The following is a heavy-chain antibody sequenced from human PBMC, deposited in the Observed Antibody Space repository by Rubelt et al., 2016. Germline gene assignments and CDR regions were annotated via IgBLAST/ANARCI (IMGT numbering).Heavy chain of an antibody. CDR3: ARSYYDTPDPDARYYYYGMDV. J-gene: IGHJ6*02. CDR2: FDPEDGET. V-gene: IGHV1-24*01. Sequence: GLEWMGGFDPEDGETIYAQKFQGRVTMTEDTSTDTAYMELSSLRSEDTAVYYCARSYYDTPDPDARYYYYGMDVWGQGTLVTVSS. D-gene: IGHD3-9*01.